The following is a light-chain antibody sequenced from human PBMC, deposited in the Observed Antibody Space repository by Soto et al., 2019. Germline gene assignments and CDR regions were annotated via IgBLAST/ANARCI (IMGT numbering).Light chain of an antibody. CDR2: YAS. CDR1: QSISTF. Sequence: DILMTQSPSALSASVGDIVTITCRASQSISTFLAWYQQKPGKAPNLLIYYASNLQSGVPSRFGGSGSGTEFSLTISTLQPDDFATYYCQQYNSYPYTFGQGTKLEIK. CDR3: QQYNSYPYT. J-gene: IGKJ2*01. V-gene: IGKV1-5*03.